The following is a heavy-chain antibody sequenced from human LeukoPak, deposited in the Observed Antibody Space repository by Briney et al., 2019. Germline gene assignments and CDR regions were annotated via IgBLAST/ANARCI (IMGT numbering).Heavy chain of an antibody. V-gene: IGHV3-33*06. CDR2: IWYDGSNK. CDR1: GFTFSSYG. J-gene: IGHJ4*02. Sequence: VRSLRLSCAASGFTFSSYGMHWVRQAPGKGLEWVAVIWYDGSNKYYADSVKGRFTISRDNSKNTLYLQMNSLRAEDTAVYYCAKDLISGRWLQYAGDYWGQGTLVTVSS. CDR3: AKDLISGRWLQYAGDY. D-gene: IGHD5-24*01.